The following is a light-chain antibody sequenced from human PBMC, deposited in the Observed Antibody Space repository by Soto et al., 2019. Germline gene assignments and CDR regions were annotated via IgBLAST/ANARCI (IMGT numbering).Light chain of an antibody. V-gene: IGKV3-15*01. CDR2: GAS. CDR1: QSVDSS. CDR3: HQYNNWPRT. Sequence: EMVMTQSPATLSVSPAERATLSCRASQSVDSSLAWYQQKPGQAPRLLIYGASTRATGIPARFSGSGSGTEFTLTISSLPSEDFAVYYCHQYNNWPRTFGQGTKVEIK. J-gene: IGKJ1*01.